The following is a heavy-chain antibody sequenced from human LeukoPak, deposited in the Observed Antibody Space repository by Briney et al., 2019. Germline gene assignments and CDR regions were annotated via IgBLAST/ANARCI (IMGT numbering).Heavy chain of an antibody. Sequence: GGSLRLSCAASGFTFSSYWMSWVRQAPGKGLEWVANIKQGGSEKYYVDSVKGRFTISRDNAKNSLYLQMNSLRAEDTAMYYCAREGDNGGYYDDHWGQGTLVTVSS. CDR3: AREGDNGGYYDDH. J-gene: IGHJ4*02. CDR2: IKQGGSEK. CDR1: GFTFSSYW. V-gene: IGHV3-7*01. D-gene: IGHD3-22*01.